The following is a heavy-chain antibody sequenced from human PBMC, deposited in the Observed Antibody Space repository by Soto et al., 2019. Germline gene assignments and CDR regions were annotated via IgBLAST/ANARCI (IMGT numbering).Heavy chain of an antibody. CDR3: ARSRMTTVTIDY. D-gene: IGHD4-17*01. Sequence: ASVKVSCKASGYTFTSYGISLVRQAPGQGLEWMGWISAYNGNTNYAQKLQGRVTMTTDISTSTAYMELRSLRSDDTAVYYCARSRMTTVTIDYWGQETLVTVSS. J-gene: IGHJ4*02. V-gene: IGHV1-18*01. CDR2: ISAYNGNT. CDR1: GYTFTSYG.